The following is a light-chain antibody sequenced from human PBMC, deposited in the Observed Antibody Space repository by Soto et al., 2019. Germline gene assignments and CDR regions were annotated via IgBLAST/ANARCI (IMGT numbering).Light chain of an antibody. V-gene: IGLV2-14*01. CDR1: SSDVGGYDY. Sequence: QSVLTQPASVSGSPGQSITISCTGTSSDVGGYDYVSWYRQYPGKAPKLMIYDVNSRPSGVSDRFSGSKSGNTASLTISGLQAEDEADYYCGSYTSSSPNVVFGGGTKLTVL. CDR2: DVN. CDR3: GSYTSSSPNVV. J-gene: IGLJ2*01.